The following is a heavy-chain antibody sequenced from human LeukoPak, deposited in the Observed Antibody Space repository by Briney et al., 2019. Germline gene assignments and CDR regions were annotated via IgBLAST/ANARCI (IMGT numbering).Heavy chain of an antibody. J-gene: IGHJ4*02. CDR3: ARHVSGSAMMHYFDY. Sequence: SETLSLTCTVSGASIRSGRNYWGWIRQSPGKGLEWIGSIYYSGSSSYNPSLQSRVSISVDTSKNYISLKVFSLTAADTALYYCARHVSGSAMMHYFDYWGQGNLVTVSS. V-gene: IGHV4-39*01. CDR2: IYYSGSS. D-gene: IGHD5-18*01. CDR1: GASIRSGRNY.